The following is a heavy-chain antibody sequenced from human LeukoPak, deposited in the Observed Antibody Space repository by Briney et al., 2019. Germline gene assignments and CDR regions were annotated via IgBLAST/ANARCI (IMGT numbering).Heavy chain of an antibody. CDR3: ARYSSDWGWLDP. J-gene: IGHJ5*02. CDR2: IKQDGSEK. CDR1: GFTFSSYW. V-gene: IGHV3-7*01. D-gene: IGHD6-19*01. Sequence: GGSLRLSCAASGFTFSSYWMSWVRQAPGKGLECVANIKQDGSEKNYVDSVKGRFTISRDNAKNSLSLQMNSLRAEDTAVYYCARYSSDWGWLDPWGQGTLVTVSS.